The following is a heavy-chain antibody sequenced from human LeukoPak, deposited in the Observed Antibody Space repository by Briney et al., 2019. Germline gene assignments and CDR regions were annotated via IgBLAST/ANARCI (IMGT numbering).Heavy chain of an antibody. Sequence: SETLSLTCTVSGGSITSGSYYWSWIRQPAGKGLEWIGRIYTSGSTNYNPSLKSRVTISVDTSKNQFSLKLSSVTAADTAVYYCARADSGSPLGAFDIWGQGTMVTVSS. CDR3: ARADSGSPLGAFDI. V-gene: IGHV4-61*02. CDR1: GGSITSGSYY. D-gene: IGHD1-26*01. CDR2: IYTSGST. J-gene: IGHJ3*02.